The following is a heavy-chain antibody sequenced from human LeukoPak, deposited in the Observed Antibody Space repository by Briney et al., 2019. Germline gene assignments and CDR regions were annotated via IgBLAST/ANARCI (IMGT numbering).Heavy chain of an antibody. CDR2: RNPADSDT. J-gene: IGHJ4*02. Sequence: GESLKISCKGSGYTFTNYWIGWVRQMPGKGLEWMGLRNPADSDTRYSPSFQGQVTISVDKSISTTYLEWDSLKASDTAMYYCAREGTIYGDYLLDYWGQGTLVTVSS. CDR1: GYTFTNYW. D-gene: IGHD4-17*01. V-gene: IGHV5-51*01. CDR3: AREGTIYGDYLLDY.